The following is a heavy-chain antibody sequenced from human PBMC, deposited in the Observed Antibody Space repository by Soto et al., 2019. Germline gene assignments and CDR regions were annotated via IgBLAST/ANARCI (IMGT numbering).Heavy chain of an antibody. V-gene: IGHV2-5*01. J-gene: IGHJ5*02. Sequence: QITLKESGPTLVKPTQTLTLTCTFSGFSLSTSGVGVGWIRQHPGKALEWLALIYWYDDKRYSPSLKSRLTITKDTSKNQVVLTMTNMDPVDTATYYCAHSLIGYYYDSSGSKWFDPWGQGTLVTVSS. CDR1: GFSLSTSGVG. CDR2: IYWYDDK. CDR3: AHSLIGYYYDSSGSKWFDP. D-gene: IGHD3-22*01.